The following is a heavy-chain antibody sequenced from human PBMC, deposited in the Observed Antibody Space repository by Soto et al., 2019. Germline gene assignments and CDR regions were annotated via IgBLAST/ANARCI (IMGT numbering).Heavy chain of an antibody. J-gene: IGHJ3*02. D-gene: IGHD1-26*01. CDR1: GFTFSSYG. Sequence: PGGSLRLSCAASGFTFSSYGMHWVRQAPGKGLEWVAVIWYDGSNKYYADSVKGRFTISRDNSKNTLYLQMNSLRAEDTAVYYCAREGVTRALGAFDIWGQGTMVTVSS. CDR3: AREGVTRALGAFDI. V-gene: IGHV3-33*01. CDR2: IWYDGSNK.